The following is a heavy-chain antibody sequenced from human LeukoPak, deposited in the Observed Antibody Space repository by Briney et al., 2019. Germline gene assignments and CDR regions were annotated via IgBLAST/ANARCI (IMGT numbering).Heavy chain of an antibody. CDR1: GGSISSYY. CDR3: TRRPYCSGGSCYGTGAWFDP. CDR2: FYHSGST. V-gene: IGHV4-38-2*02. Sequence: PSETLSLTCTVSGGSISSYYWGWIRQPPGKGLEWIGSFYHSGSTYYNPSLKSRITISVDTSKNQFSLKLSSVTAADTAVYYCTRRPYCSGGSCYGTGAWFDPWGQGTLVTVSS. J-gene: IGHJ5*02. D-gene: IGHD2-15*01.